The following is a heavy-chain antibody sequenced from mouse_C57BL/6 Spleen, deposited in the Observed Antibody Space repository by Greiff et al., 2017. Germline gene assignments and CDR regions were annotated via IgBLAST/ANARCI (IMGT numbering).Heavy chain of an antibody. CDR1: GFTFSSYA. CDR2: ISDGGSYT. J-gene: IGHJ1*03. Sequence: EVQLQESGGGLVKPGGSLKLSCAASGFTFSSYAMSWVRQTPEKRLEWVATISDGGSYTYYPDNVKGRFTISRDNAKNNLYLQMSHLKSEDTAMYYCARDYDDWYFDVWGTGTTVTVSS. V-gene: IGHV5-4*01. CDR3: ARDYDDWYFDV. D-gene: IGHD2-12*01.